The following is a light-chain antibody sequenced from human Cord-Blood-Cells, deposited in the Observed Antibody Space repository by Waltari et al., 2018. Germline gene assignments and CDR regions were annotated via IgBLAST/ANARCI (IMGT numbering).Light chain of an antibody. V-gene: IGKV1-5*03. J-gene: IGKJ2*01. CDR3: QQYNSYSHT. CDR1: QSISSW. CDR2: KAS. Sequence: DIQLTQFPSTLSESVGDRVTITCRASQSISSWLAWYQQKPGKAPKLLIYKASSLESGVPSRFSGSGSGTEFTLTISSLQPDDFATYYCQQYNSYSHTFGQGTKLEIK.